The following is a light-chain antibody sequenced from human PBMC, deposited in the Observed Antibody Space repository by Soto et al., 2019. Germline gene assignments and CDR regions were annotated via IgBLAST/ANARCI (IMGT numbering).Light chain of an antibody. V-gene: IGKV3-20*01. J-gene: IGKJ4*01. CDR3: QQYGALPPT. CDR1: QTVSNTY. Sequence: EIVLTXXPGALSLSPGERVTLSCRASQTVSNTYLAWYQQKSGQAPKFLIYGASNRATGIPDRFSGSGSGTDFTLTISRLEPEDFAVYYCQQYGALPPTFGGGTKVEIK. CDR2: GAS.